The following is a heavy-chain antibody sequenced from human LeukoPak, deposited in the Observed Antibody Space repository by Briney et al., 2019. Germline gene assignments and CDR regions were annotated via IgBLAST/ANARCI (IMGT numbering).Heavy chain of an antibody. V-gene: IGHV3-48*01. CDR2: ISSSSSTI. J-gene: IGHJ6*03. CDR3: AGGSYYYYYMDV. CDR1: GFTFSSYS. Sequence: PGGSLRLSCAASGFTFSSYSMNWVRQAPGKGLEWVSYISSSSSTICYADSVKGRFTISRDNAKNPLYLQMNSLRAEDTAVYYCAGGSYYYYYMDVWGKGTTVTVSS. D-gene: IGHD3-16*01.